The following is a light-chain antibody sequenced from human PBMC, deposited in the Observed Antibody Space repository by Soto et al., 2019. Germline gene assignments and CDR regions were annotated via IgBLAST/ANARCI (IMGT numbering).Light chain of an antibody. CDR3: QKYNIASFT. CDR2: AAS. V-gene: IGKV1-27*01. CDR1: QGISNY. Sequence: DIQMTQSPSSLSASVGDRVTITCRASQGISNYLAWYQQKPGKVPKLLIYAASTSQSGVPSRFSGSGSGTDFTLTISSLQPEDVATCDCQKYNIASFTFGPGTKVDIK. J-gene: IGKJ3*01.